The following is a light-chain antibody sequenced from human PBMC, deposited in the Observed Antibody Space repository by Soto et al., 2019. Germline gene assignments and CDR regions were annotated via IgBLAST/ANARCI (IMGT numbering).Light chain of an antibody. Sequence: DAVLTPSPLSLHVTLGQPASISCRSSQSLVYSDGYTYLHWFQQRPGQSLRRLIYKVSNRDSGVPDRFRGSGSDTDFTLKISRVEAEDVGVYYCMQGSYWPWTLGQGTKVDI. CDR1: QSLVYSDGYTY. CDR2: KVS. J-gene: IGKJ1*01. V-gene: IGKV2-30*01. CDR3: MQGSYWPWT.